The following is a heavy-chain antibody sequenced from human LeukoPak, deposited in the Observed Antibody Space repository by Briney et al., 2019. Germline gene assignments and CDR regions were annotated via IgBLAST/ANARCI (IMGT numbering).Heavy chain of an antibody. D-gene: IGHD6-19*01. J-gene: IGHJ4*02. V-gene: IGHV3-48*03. CDR2: ISSSGSTI. CDR3: ARGPLGIYSSGWYLDY. Sequence: GGSLRLSCAASGFTFSSYEMNWVRQAPGKGLEWVSYISSSGSTIYYADSMKGRFTISRDNAKNSLYLQMNSLRDEDTAVYYCARGPLGIYSSGWYLDYWGQGTLVTVSS. CDR1: GFTFSSYE.